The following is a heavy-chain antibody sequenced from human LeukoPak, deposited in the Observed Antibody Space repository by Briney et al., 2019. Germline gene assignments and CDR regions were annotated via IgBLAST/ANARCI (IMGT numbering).Heavy chain of an antibody. Sequence: PGGSLRLSCAASGFTFSSYGMHWVRQAPGKGLEWVAVISYDGSNKYYADSVKGRFTISRDNSKNTLYLQMNSLRAEDTAVYYCARVLEMTTLDAFDIWGQGTMVTVSS. CDR1: GFTFSSYG. CDR2: ISYDGSNK. D-gene: IGHD5-24*01. J-gene: IGHJ3*02. CDR3: ARVLEMTTLDAFDI. V-gene: IGHV3-30*03.